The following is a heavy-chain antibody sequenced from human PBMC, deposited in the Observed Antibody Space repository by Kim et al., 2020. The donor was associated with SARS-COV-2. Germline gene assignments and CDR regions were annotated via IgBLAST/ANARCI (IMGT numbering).Heavy chain of an antibody. CDR1: GFTFSDYY. D-gene: IGHD6-13*01. V-gene: IGHV3-11*05. CDR3: ARVPRGSSFLFWFDP. Sequence: GGSLRLSCAASGFTFSDYYMSWIRQAPGKGLEWVSYISSSSSYTNYADSVKGRFTISRDNAKNSLYLQMNSLRAEDTAVYYCARVPRGSSFLFWFDPWGQGTLVTVSS. CDR2: ISSSSSYT. J-gene: IGHJ5*02.